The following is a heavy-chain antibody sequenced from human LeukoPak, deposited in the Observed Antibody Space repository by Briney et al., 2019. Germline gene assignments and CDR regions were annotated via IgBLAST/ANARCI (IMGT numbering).Heavy chain of an antibody. J-gene: IGHJ5*02. D-gene: IGHD6-19*01. CDR1: GFTFSSYG. V-gene: IGHV3-30*03. CDR2: ISHDGSNK. Sequence: PGGSLRLSCAASGFTFSSYGIHWVRQAPGKGLEWVAVISHDGSNKYYADSVKGRFTISRDNSKNTLYLQMNSLRAEDTAVYYCTTEIRSSGWHNWFDPWGQGTLVSVSS. CDR3: TTEIRSSGWHNWFDP.